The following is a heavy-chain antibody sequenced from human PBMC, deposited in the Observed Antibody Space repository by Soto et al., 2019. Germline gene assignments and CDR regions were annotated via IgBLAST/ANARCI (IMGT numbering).Heavy chain of an antibody. J-gene: IGHJ3*02. CDR2: LIHGGST. D-gene: IGHD3-16*01. V-gene: IGHV4-34*12. CDR1: GASLGGFH. CDR3: ARSPLGYDYVRQTWREVGDSFDI. Sequence: PSDTLSPTCAIYGASLGGFHWTWLRQAPGKGLEWIGELIHGGSTNYNPSLKGRVSFSLDTSKNQFSLHLMSVTAADTAVYYCARSPLGYDYVRQTWREVGDSFDIWGRGTLVTVSS.